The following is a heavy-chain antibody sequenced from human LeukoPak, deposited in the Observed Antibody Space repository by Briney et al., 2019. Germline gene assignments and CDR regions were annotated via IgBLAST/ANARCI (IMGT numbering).Heavy chain of an antibody. D-gene: IGHD3-3*01. J-gene: IGHJ6*02. V-gene: IGHV3-74*01. CDR1: GFTVSSNY. CDR2: IASDGSST. Sequence: PGGSLRLSCAASGFTVSSNYMSWVRQAPGKGLEWVSRIASDGSSTTYADSVKGRFSISRDNAKNTLYLQMNSLRVEDTAVYYCATSPIFGVVPTKSYGMDVWGQGTTVTVSS. CDR3: ATSPIFGVVPTKSYGMDV.